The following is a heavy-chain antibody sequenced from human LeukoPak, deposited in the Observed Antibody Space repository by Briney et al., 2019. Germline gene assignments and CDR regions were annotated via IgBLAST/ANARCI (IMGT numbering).Heavy chain of an antibody. CDR2: INPNSGGT. J-gene: IGHJ5*02. CDR1: VYTFTGYY. V-gene: IGHV1-2*02. Sequence: ASVKVSCKASVYTFTGYYMHWVRQAPGQRLEWMGWINPNSGGTNYAQKFQGRVTMTRDTSISTAYMELSRLRSDDTAVYYCARGYSSGWGSWFDPWGQGTLVTVSS. D-gene: IGHD6-19*01. CDR3: ARGYSSGWGSWFDP.